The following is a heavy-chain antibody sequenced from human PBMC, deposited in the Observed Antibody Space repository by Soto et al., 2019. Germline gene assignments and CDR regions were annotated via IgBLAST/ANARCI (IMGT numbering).Heavy chain of an antibody. CDR3: ARGDCVGGSCYSLAGSFYYYMDD. V-gene: IGHV3-74*02. CDR2: INSDGSVS. CDR1: GFTFRNYW. Sequence: EVQLVESGGGLVQPGGSLRLSCAASGFTFRNYWMYWVRQAPGQGLEWVSRINSDGSVSSYADSVKGRLTISRENVKNTLYLLMDSLRAEDTAVYYCARGDCVGGSCYSLAGSFYYYMDDWGKGTTVTVFS. J-gene: IGHJ6*03. D-gene: IGHD2-15*01.